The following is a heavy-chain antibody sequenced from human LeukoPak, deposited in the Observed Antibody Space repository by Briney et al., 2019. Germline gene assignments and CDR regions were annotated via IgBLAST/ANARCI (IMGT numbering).Heavy chain of an antibody. CDR1: GFTFSSNA. CDR3: AKDRGIPYSGSYPNWFDP. J-gene: IGHJ5*02. CDR2: ISGSGGST. D-gene: IGHD1-26*01. Sequence: GGSLRLSCAASGFTFSSNAMTWVRQAPGKGLEWVSAISGSGGSTYYADSVKGRFTISRDNSKNTLYLQMNSLRAEDTAVYYCAKDRGIPYSGSYPNWFDPWXQGTLVTVSS. V-gene: IGHV3-23*01.